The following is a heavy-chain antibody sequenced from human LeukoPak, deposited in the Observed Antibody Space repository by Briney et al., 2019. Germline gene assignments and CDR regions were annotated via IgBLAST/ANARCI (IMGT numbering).Heavy chain of an antibody. V-gene: IGHV3-23*01. CDR2: ISGSGGST. CDR3: AKDQQRYCTSTTCLRYFDY. J-gene: IGHJ4*02. CDR1: GFTFNTYA. Sequence: GGSLRLSCAASGFTFNTYAMSWVRQAPGKGLEWVSTISGSGGSTYYADSVKDRFTISRDNSKNTLYLQMNSLRAEDTALYYCAKDQQRYCTSTTCLRYFDYWGQGTLVTVSS. D-gene: IGHD2-2*01.